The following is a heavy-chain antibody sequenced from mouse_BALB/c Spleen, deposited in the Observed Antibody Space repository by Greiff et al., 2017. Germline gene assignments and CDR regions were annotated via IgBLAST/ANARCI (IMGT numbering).Heavy chain of an antibody. D-gene: IGHD1-1*01. CDR1: GFTFSSYA. J-gene: IGHJ4*01. CDR3: ASSYYGSSYEAMDY. CDR2: ISSGGST. V-gene: IGHV5-6-5*01. Sequence: EVKLVESGGGLVKPGGSLKLSCAASGFTFSSYAMSWVRQTPEKRLEWVASISSGGSTYYPDSVKGRFTISRDNARNILYLQMSSLRSEDTAMYYCASSYYGSSYEAMDYWGQGTSVTVSS.